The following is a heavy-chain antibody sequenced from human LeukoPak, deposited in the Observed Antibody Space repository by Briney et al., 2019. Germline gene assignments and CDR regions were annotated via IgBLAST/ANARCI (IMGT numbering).Heavy chain of an antibody. CDR1: GGTFSSYA. CDR2: IIPILGIA. D-gene: IGHD4-17*01. J-gene: IGHJ5*02. CDR3: ARDARATVTTKQPNWFDP. V-gene: IGHV1-69*04. Sequence: ASVKVSCKASGGTFSSYAISWVRQAPGHGLEWMGRIIPILGIANYAQKFQGRVKITADKSTSTAYMELSSLRSEDTAVYYCARDARATVTTKQPNWFDPWGQGTLVTVSS.